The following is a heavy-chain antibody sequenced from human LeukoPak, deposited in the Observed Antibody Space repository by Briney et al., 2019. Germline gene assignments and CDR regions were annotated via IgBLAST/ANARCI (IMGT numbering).Heavy chain of an antibody. V-gene: IGHV3-53*01. J-gene: IGHJ4*02. CDR3: ARRIATAGSVDY. CDR2: IYSSGST. D-gene: IGHD6-13*01. Sequence: GGSLRLSCAASGFTVSSNYMSWVRQAPGKGLEWVSVIYSSGSTYYADSVKGRFTISRDNSKNTLHLQMNTLRAEDTAVYYCARRIATAGSVDYWGQGTLVTVSS. CDR1: GFTVSSNY.